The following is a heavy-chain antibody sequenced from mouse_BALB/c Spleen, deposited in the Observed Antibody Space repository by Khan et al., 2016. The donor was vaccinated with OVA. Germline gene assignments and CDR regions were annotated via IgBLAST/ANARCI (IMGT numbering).Heavy chain of an antibody. J-gene: IGHJ4*01. V-gene: IGHV2-3*01. CDR3: AKDRGYYAVDY. Sequence: QVQLKQSGPGLVAPSQSLSITCTVSGFSLTSYGVSWVRQPPGKGLEWRGVIWGDGNTNFHSALRSRLSISKDNSKSQVFLKLNSLQTDDTATYYCAKDRGYYAVDYWGQGTSVTVSS. CDR2: IWGDGNT. CDR1: GFSLTSYG.